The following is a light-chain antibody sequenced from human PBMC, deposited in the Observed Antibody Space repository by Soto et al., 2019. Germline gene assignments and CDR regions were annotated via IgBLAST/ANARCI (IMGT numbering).Light chain of an antibody. J-gene: IGKJ1*01. Sequence: EIVMTQSPATLSVSPGERATLSCRASQSVSSNLAWYQQKPGQAPRLLIYGASIRATGIPARFSGSGSGTEFTLTISSLQSEDFAVYYCQQYNNWLETFGQGTKVDIK. CDR3: QQYNNWLET. CDR2: GAS. V-gene: IGKV3D-15*01. CDR1: QSVSSN.